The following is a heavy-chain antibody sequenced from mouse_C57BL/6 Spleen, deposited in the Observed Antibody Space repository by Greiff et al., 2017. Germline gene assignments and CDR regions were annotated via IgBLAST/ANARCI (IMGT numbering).Heavy chain of an antibody. J-gene: IGHJ3*01. CDR2: INPDSSTI. CDR1: GIDFSRYW. Sequence: EVPLLESGGGLVQPGGSLKLSCAASGIDFSRYWMSWVRRAPGKGLEWIGKINPDSSTINYAPSLKDKFIISRDNAKNTLYLQMSKVRSEDTALYYCASNWGGAWFAYWGQGTLVTVSA. CDR3: ASNWGGAWFAY. D-gene: IGHD4-1*01. V-gene: IGHV4-1*01.